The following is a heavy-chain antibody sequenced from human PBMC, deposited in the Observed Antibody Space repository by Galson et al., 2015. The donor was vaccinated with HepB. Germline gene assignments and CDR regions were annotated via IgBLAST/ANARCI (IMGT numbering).Heavy chain of an antibody. CDR2: INTKTGNP. D-gene: IGHD2-21*02. J-gene: IGHJ6*02. CDR3: ARGHIVVATPHDRYYYVMDV. V-gene: IGHV7-4-1*02. CDR1: RYTFTNYA. Sequence: SVKVSCKASRYTFTNYAVNWVRQAPGQGLEWMGWINTKTGNPTYAQDFRGRFVFSLDTSVSTAYLQISGLKAEDTAVYYCARGHIVVATPHDRYYYVMDVWGHGTTVTVSS.